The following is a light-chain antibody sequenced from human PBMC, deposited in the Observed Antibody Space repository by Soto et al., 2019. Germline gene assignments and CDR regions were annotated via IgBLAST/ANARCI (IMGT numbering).Light chain of an antibody. CDR3: SSYTPSRNYVI. CDR2: DVS. Sequence: QSALTQPASVSGSPGQSITISCTGTSSDVGGYKYVSWYQQHPGKAPKLMIYDVSNRPSGVSNRFSGSKSGNTASLTISGLQAEDEADYYCSSYTPSRNYVIFGGGTKLTVL. J-gene: IGLJ2*01. CDR1: SSDVGGYKY. V-gene: IGLV2-14*01.